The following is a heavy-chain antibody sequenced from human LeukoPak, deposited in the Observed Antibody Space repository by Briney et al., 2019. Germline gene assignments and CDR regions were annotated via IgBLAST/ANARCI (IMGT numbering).Heavy chain of an antibody. CDR2: ISGSGGST. D-gene: IGHD3-10*01. Sequence: GGSLRLSCAASGFTFSSYAMSWVRQAPGKGLEWVSAISGSGGSTYYADSVKGRFTISRDNSKNTLYLQMDSLRAEDTALYYCATEVGGPMFDYWGQGTLVTVSS. V-gene: IGHV3-23*01. J-gene: IGHJ4*02. CDR3: ATEVGGPMFDY. CDR1: GFTFSSYA.